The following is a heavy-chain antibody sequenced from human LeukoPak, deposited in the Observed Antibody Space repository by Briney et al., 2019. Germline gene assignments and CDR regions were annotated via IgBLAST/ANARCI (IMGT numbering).Heavy chain of an antibody. Sequence: GGSLRLSCAASGFTFNSYWMHWVRQAPGRGLVWVSRISTGGSTTTYADSVKGRFTISRDNAKNTLYLQVDSLRADDTAVYYCAGGVGSNDAFDVWGQGTIVTVSS. CDR1: GFTFNSYW. J-gene: IGHJ3*01. D-gene: IGHD3-16*01. CDR2: ISTGGSTT. CDR3: AGGVGSNDAFDV. V-gene: IGHV3-74*03.